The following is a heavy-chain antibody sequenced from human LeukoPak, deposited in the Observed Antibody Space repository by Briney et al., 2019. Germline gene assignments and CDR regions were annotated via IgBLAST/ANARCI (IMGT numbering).Heavy chain of an antibody. V-gene: IGHV3-7*01. CDR3: VNDLARRGGY. D-gene: IGHD3-16*01. CDR1: GIIFSDYW. J-gene: IGHJ4*02. Sequence: GGSLRLSCTVSGIIFSDYWMGWVRQAPGKGLEWVANIKHDASEKYYVDSVKGRFTISRDNAKNSLYLQMNSLRAEDTAVYYCVNDLARRGGYWGQGTLVTVSA. CDR2: IKHDASEK.